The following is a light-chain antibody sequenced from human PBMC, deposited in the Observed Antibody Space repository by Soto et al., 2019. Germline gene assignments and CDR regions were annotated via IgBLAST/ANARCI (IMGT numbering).Light chain of an antibody. Sequence: EIVLTQSPGTLSLSAGERATLSCRASQSVSSSYLAWYQQTPGQAPRLVVYGASSRATGIPDRFSGSGSGTDFTLTISRLEPEDFAVYYCQQYGSSPWTFGQGTKV. CDR2: GAS. J-gene: IGKJ1*01. CDR3: QQYGSSPWT. CDR1: QSVSSSY. V-gene: IGKV3-20*01.